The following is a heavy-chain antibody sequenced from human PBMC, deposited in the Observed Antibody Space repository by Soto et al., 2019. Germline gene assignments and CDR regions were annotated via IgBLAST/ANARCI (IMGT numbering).Heavy chain of an antibody. CDR1: GDTFSDYA. V-gene: IGHV1-69*06. D-gene: IGHD5-12*01. CDR3: ARGRGRDGYNFWD. CDR2: IIPVFGTA. J-gene: IGHJ4*02. Sequence: QVQLVQSGAEVKKPGSSLKVSCKASGDTFSDYAISWVRQAPGQGLECMGGIIPVFGTAYYVQKFQGRVTIPADKSTRTVYREVNSLKSEDTAVYYCARGRGRDGYNFWDWGQGTLVTVSS.